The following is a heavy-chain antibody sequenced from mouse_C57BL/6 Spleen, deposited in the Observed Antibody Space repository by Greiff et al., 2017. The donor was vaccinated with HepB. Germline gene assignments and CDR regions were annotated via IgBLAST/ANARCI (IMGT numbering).Heavy chain of an antibody. D-gene: IGHD2-1*01. CDR2: ISSGSSTI. CDR1: GFTFSDYG. CDR3: AKSLLTPFDV. Sequence: DVKLVESGGGLVKPGGSLKLSCAASGFTFSDYGMHWVRQAPEKGLEWVAYISSGSSTIYYADTVKGRFTISRDNAKNTLFLQMTSLRSEDTAMYYCAKSLLTPFDVWGTGTTVTVSS. V-gene: IGHV5-17*01. J-gene: IGHJ1*03.